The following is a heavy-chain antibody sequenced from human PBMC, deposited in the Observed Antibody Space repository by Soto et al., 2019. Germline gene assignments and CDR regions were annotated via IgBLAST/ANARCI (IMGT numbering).Heavy chain of an antibody. CDR3: AHRVLRTVFVLVTTTEIYFDV. V-gene: IGHV2-5*02. CDR1: GFSLTTSGVG. D-gene: IGHD3-3*01. Sequence: QITLNESGPTQVKPRQTLTLTCTFSGFSLTTSGVGVGWIRQSPGKAPEWLALIYWDDDKRYSPSLKSRLTITNYSYKTRDVLKMADLDPADTATDFYAHRVLRTVFVLVTTTEIYFDVWGQGTPVAVSS. CDR2: IYWDDDK. J-gene: IGHJ4*02.